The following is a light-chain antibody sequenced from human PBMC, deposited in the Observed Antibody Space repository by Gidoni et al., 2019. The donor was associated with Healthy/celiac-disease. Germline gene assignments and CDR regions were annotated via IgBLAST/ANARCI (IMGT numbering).Light chain of an antibody. J-gene: IGKJ2*01. Sequence: ETVLTQSPGTLSLSPGERATLSCRASQSVSSSYLAWYQQKPGQAPRLLLYGASRRATGIPDRFSGSGSGTDFTLTISRLEPEDFAVYYCQQYGSSRGYTFGQGTKLEIK. CDR3: QQYGSSRGYT. CDR1: QSVSSSY. V-gene: IGKV3-20*01. CDR2: GAS.